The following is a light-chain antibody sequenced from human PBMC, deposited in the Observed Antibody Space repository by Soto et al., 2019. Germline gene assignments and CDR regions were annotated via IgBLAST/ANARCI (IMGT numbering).Light chain of an antibody. CDR3: SSYSSSTTFV. CDR2: EVR. Sequence: SVLTQPAPVSGSPGQSITIPCNGSSSHVGAYNYVSWYQQYPGKAPKVIIFEVRKRPSGVSNRFSGSKSGDTASLTIAGLQADDDADYYCSSYSSSTTFVFGTGTKVTVL. V-gene: IGLV2-14*03. CDR1: SSHVGAYNY. J-gene: IGLJ1*01.